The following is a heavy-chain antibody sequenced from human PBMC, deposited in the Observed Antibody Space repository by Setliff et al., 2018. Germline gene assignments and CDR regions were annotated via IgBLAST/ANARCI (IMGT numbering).Heavy chain of an antibody. CDR2: INPGGGST. CDR3: ARGGSPDCSAAGCRYGDYVY. D-gene: IGHD2-15*01. Sequence: GASVTVSCKASGDTFRSYGISWVRPAPGQGLEWMGMINPGGGSTTYAQKFQGRVTMTRDTSTGTVYMELSSLRSEDTAVYYCARGGSPDCSAAGCRYGDYVYWGQGTQVTSPQ. J-gene: IGHJ4*02. CDR1: GDTFRSYG. V-gene: IGHV1-46*03.